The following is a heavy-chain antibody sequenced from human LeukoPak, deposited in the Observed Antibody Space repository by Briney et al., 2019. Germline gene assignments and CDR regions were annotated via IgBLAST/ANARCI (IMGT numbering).Heavy chain of an antibody. J-gene: IGHJ5*02. CDR1: GFTFSRYW. Sequence: GGSLTLSCAVSGFTFSRYWMHWVRQSTGKGLVWVSCISADGSVTRYADSVKGRFTISRDNTKSTLYLQVHRLRAEDTAVYYGATAGGDGSRMGFDPWGQGTLVTVSS. V-gene: IGHV3-74*01. D-gene: IGHD2-15*01. CDR2: ISADGSVT. CDR3: ATAGGDGSRMGFDP.